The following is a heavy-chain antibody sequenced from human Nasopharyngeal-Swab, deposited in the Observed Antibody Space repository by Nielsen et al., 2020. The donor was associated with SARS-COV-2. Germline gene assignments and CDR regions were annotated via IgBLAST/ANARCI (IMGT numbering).Heavy chain of an antibody. CDR3: ARDIVGATPNFDY. CDR2: ISSSGSTI. Sequence: GGSLRLTCAASGFTFSDYYMSWIRQAPGKGLEWVSYISSSGSTIYYADSVKGRFTISRDNAKNSLYLQMNSLRAEDTAVYYCARDIVGATPNFDYWGQGTLVTVSS. D-gene: IGHD1-26*01. V-gene: IGHV3-11*04. J-gene: IGHJ4*02. CDR1: GFTFSDYY.